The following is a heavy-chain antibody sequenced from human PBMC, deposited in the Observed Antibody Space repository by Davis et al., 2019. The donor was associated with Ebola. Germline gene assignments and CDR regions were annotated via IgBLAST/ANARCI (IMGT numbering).Heavy chain of an antibody. V-gene: IGHV3-48*03. CDR1: GFTFSSYE. J-gene: IGHJ4*02. CDR2: ISSSGTTI. Sequence: GESLKISCVASGFTFSSYEMNWVRQAPGKGLEWLSYISSSGTTIYYADSVKGRFTISRDNAKNSLYLQMNSLRAEDTAIYYCARGRNDYWGQGTLVTVSS. D-gene: IGHD1-14*01. CDR3: ARGRNDY.